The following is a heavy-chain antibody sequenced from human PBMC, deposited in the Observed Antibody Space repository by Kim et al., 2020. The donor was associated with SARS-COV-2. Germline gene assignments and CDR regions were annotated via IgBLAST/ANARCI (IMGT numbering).Heavy chain of an antibody. J-gene: IGHJ6*02. CDR1: GFTFSSYG. D-gene: IGHD3-22*01. Sequence: GSLRLSCAASGFTFSSYGMHWVRQAPGKGLEWVAVIWYDGSNKYYADSVKGRFTISRDNSKNTLYLQMNSLRAEDTAVYYCAKDAFYYYDSSGYPNYYYGMDVWGQGTTVTVSS. CDR3: AKDAFYYYDSSGYPNYYYGMDV. V-gene: IGHV3-33*06. CDR2: IWYDGSNK.